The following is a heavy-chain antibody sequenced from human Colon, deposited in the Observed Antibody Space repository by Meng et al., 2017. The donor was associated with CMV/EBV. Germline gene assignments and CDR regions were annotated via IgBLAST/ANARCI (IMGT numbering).Heavy chain of an antibody. Sequence: HVQLVLSWGGLVQSGGSLRLSCAASGFIFSDYDMTCIREAPGEGLEWVSYISPTGSDTNYADSVRGRFTISRDNAKNSLFLQMSSLTAEDTAVYYCVKGHTMINPWGQGTLVTVSS. CDR3: VKGHTMINP. J-gene: IGHJ5*02. V-gene: IGHV3-11*05. CDR1: GFIFSDYD. D-gene: IGHD3-16*01. CDR2: ISPTGSDT.